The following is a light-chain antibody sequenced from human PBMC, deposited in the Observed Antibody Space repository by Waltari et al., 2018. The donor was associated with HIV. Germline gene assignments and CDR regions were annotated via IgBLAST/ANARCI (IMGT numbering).Light chain of an antibody. CDR2: GVT. Sequence: QSALTQPASLSGSPGQSVTITCPGLTSDLPSTIPVHWYQQHPGKVPKLVIFGVTNRASEISDRFSGSRSGDTASLIISGLQSEDEAHYYCSSYSTSGFLLFGGGTKLTVL. V-gene: IGLV2-14*01. CDR3: SSYSTSGFLL. J-gene: IGLJ3*02. CDR1: TSDLPSTIP.